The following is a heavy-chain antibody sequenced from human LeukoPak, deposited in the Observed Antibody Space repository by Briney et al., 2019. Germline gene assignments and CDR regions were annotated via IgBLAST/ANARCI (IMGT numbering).Heavy chain of an antibody. Sequence: PGGSLRLSCAASGFTFSSYSMNWVRQAPGKGLEWVSSISSSSSYIYYADSVKGRFTISRDNAKNSLYLQMNSLRAEDTAVYYCAKHHYYGSGSHYKDLTYYYYMDVWGKGTTVTISS. CDR1: GFTFSSYS. V-gene: IGHV3-21*04. J-gene: IGHJ6*03. CDR3: AKHHYYGSGSHYKDLTYYYYMDV. D-gene: IGHD3-10*01. CDR2: ISSSSSYI.